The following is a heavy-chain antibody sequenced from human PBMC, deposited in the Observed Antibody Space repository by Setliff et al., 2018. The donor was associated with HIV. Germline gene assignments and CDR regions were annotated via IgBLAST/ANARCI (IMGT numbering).Heavy chain of an antibody. Sequence: SETLSLTCTVYGESFSGYYWSWIRQHPGKGLEWIGYIYYSGSTYYNPSLKNRVTISADTSKKQVSLRLTSVTAADTAIYYGARQGAVTGHGFDSWGPGALVTVSS. D-gene: IGHD6-19*01. CDR2: IYYSGST. J-gene: IGHJ4*02. V-gene: IGHV4-59*08. CDR3: ARQGAVTGHGFDS. CDR1: GESFSGYY.